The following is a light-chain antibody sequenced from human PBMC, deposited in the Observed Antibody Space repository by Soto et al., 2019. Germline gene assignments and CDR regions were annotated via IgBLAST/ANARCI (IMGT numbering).Light chain of an antibody. CDR2: AAS. J-gene: IGKJ1*01. CDR1: QSISSY. V-gene: IGKV1-39*01. Sequence: DIHMTQSPSSLSASVGDIFPITCRASQSISSYLNWYQQKPGKAPKLLIYAASSLQSGVPSRLSGSGSGTDLTITISSMKTEDFATYYCQQSYSNTPTFGQGTKVDI. CDR3: QQSYSNTPT.